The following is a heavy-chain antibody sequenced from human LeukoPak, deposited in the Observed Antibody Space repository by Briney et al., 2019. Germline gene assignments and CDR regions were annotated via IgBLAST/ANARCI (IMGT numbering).Heavy chain of an antibody. CDR3: ARLYDSSGLTFDY. V-gene: IGHV5-51*01. D-gene: IGHD3-22*01. J-gene: IGHJ4*02. CDR1: GYIFTSYW. CDR2: IYPGDSDT. Sequence: GESLKISCKGSGYIFTSYWIGWVRQMPGKGLEGMGIIYPGDSDTRYSPSFQGQVTISADKSISTAYLQWSSLKASDTAMYYCARLYDSSGLTFDYWGQGTLVTVSS.